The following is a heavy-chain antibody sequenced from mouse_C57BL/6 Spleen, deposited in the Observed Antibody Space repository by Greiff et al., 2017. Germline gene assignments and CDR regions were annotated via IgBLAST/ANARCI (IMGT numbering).Heavy chain of an antibody. J-gene: IGHJ2*01. CDR1: GYSFTGYY. Sequence: EVKLQQSGPELVKPGASVKISCKASGYSFTGYYMNWVKQSPEKSLEWIGEINPSTGGTTYNQKFKAKATLTVDKSSSTAYMQLKSLTSEDSAVYYCARSQLFFDYWGQGTTLTVSS. CDR3: ARSQLFFDY. D-gene: IGHD4-1*02. V-gene: IGHV1-42*01. CDR2: INPSTGGT.